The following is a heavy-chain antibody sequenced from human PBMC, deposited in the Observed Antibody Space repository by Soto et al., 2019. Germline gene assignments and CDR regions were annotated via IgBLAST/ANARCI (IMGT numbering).Heavy chain of an antibody. V-gene: IGHV3-74*01. CDR3: ARGFYSSSSRDYYYYGMDV. CDR2: INSDGSST. CDR1: GFTFSSYW. D-gene: IGHD6-6*01. J-gene: IGHJ6*02. Sequence: GGSLRLSCAASGFTFSSYWMHWVRQAPGKGLVWVSRINSDGSSTSYADSVKGRFTISRDNAKNTLYLQMNSLRAEDTAVYYCARGFYSSSSRDYYYYGMDVWGQGTTVTVSS.